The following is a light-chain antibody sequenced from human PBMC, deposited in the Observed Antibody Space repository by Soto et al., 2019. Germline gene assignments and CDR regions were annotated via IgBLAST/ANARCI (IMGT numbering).Light chain of an antibody. V-gene: IGLV1-47*01. J-gene: IGLJ1*01. CDR2: RDG. CDR1: SSNIGSHY. CDR3: QSYVSGLSDYL. Sequence: QSALTQPPSASGTPGQSLTISCAGSSSNIGSHYVYWYQHLPGTAPKLLILRDGQRPSGVHDRFFGSKSGTSASLAISGLRSEDEADYYCQSYVSGLSDYLFGSGTKLTVL.